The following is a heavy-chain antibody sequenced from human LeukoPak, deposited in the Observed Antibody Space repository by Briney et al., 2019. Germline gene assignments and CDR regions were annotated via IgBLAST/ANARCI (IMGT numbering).Heavy chain of an antibody. V-gene: IGHV4-34*01. CDR2: INHSGIT. Sequence: SETLSLTCAVYGESFSDYYWSWIRQPPGKGLEWIGEINHSGITNYNPSLKSRVTISLDTSKNQFSLKLTSVTAADTAVYYCARDDYYMDVWGKGTTVTVSS. J-gene: IGHJ6*03. CDR3: ARDDYYMDV. CDR1: GESFSDYY.